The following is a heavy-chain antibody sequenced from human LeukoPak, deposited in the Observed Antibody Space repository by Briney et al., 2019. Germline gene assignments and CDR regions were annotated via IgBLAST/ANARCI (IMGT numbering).Heavy chain of an antibody. D-gene: IGHD6-13*01. J-gene: IGHJ2*01. CDR2: INHSGST. CDR3: ARGRSIAAAAPYWYFDL. V-gene: IGHV4-34*01. Sequence: SETLSLTCAVSGGSFSGYSWSWIRQPPGKGLEWIGEINHSGSTNYNPSLKSRVTISVDPSKTQFSLKLSSVTAADTAVYYCARGRSIAAAAPYWYFDLWGRGTLVTVSS. CDR1: GGSFSGYS.